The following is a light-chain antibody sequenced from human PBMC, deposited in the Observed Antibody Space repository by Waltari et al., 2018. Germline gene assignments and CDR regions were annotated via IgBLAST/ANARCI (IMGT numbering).Light chain of an antibody. J-gene: IGKJ2*01. CDR3: QQYDNLPYT. CDR1: QDISNY. V-gene: IGKV1-33*01. CDR2: DAS. Sequence: DIQMTQSTSSLSASVGDRVTITCQASQDISNYLNWYQQKPGKAPKLLIYDASNLETGVPSRFSGSGSGTDFTFTISSLQPEDIATYYCQQYDNLPYTFGQGTKLEIK.